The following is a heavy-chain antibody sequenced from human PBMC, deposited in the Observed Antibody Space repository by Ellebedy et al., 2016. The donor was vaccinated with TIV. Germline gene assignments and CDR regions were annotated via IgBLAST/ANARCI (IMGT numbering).Heavy chain of an antibody. CDR3: ARDFITIPRADLDY. CDR1: GYTFTSYG. D-gene: IGHD3-9*01. Sequence: AASVKVSCKASGYTFTSYGISWVRQAPGQGLEWMGWISAYNGNTNYAQKLQGRVTMTTDTSTSTAYMELRSLRSDDTAVYYCARDFITIPRADLDYWGQGTLVTVSS. V-gene: IGHV1-18*04. J-gene: IGHJ4*02. CDR2: ISAYNGNT.